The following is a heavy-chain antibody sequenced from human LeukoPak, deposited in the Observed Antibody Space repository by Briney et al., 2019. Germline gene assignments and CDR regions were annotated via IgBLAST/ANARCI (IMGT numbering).Heavy chain of an antibody. D-gene: IGHD4-17*01. V-gene: IGHV4-59*01. Sequence: PSETLSLTCTVSGGSISSYYWSWIRQPPGKGLEWIGYIYYSGSTNYNPSLKSRVTISVDTSKNQFSLKLSSVTAADTAVYYCARDLDGDYASVAWSQGTLVTVSS. J-gene: IGHJ5*02. CDR3: ARDLDGDYASVA. CDR1: GGSISSYY. CDR2: IYYSGST.